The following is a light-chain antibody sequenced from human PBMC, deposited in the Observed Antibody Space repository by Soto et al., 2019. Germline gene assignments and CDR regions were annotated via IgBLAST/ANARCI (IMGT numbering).Light chain of an antibody. Sequence: DIQMTQSPSTLSASVGDRVTITCRASQSVSTWLAWFQQKPGKAPKALISKASNLESGVPSRFSGSGSGTEFTLTISSLQPDDFATYYCQHYYGHSWTFGQGTKVDI. CDR3: QHYYGHSWT. V-gene: IGKV1-5*03. J-gene: IGKJ1*01. CDR1: QSVSTW. CDR2: KAS.